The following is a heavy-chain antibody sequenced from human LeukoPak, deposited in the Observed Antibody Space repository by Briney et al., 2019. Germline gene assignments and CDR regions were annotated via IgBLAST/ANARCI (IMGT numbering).Heavy chain of an antibody. CDR1: GFTFSSFG. D-gene: IGHD6-19*01. J-gene: IGHJ6*03. CDR3: ARGSYSSGWYFSVFFREDYYYYYMDV. V-gene: IGHV3-30*03. CDR2: ISYDGSNA. Sequence: GRSLRLSCAASGFTFSSFGMHWVRQAPGKGLEWVAVISYDGSNAYYADSVKGRFTISRDNSKNTLYLQMGSLRAEDMAVYYCARGSYSSGWYFSVFFREDYYYYYMDVWGKGTTVTVSS.